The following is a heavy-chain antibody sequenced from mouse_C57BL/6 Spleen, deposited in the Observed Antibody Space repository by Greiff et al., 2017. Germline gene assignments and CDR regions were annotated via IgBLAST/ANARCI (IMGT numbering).Heavy chain of an antibody. D-gene: IGHD1-1*01. CDR3: ARWGYYGVAGYYAMDY. CDR2: INPGSGGT. Sequence: QVQLQQSGAELVRPGTSVKVTCKASGYAFTNYLIEWVKQRPGQGLEWIGVINPGSGGTNYNEKFKGKATLTADKSSSTAYMQLSSLTSEDSAVYFCARWGYYGVAGYYAMDYWGQGTSVTVSS. V-gene: IGHV1-54*01. CDR1: GYAFTNYL. J-gene: IGHJ4*01.